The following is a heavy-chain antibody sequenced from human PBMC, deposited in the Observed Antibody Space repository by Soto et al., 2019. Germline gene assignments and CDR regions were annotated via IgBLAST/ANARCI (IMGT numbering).Heavy chain of an antibody. V-gene: IGHV1-69*13. CDR2: IIPIFGTA. J-gene: IGHJ6*01. CDR1: GGTFSSYA. Sequence: SVKVSCKASGGTFSSYAISWVRQAPGQGLEWMGGIIPIFGTANYAQKFQGRVTITADESTSTAYMELSSLRSEDTAVYYCARGGSSDYVSGRYRQTPYCHYGMNCLEQGTTGVFSS. D-gene: IGHD3-16*02. CDR3: ARGGSSDYVSGRYRQTPYCHYGMNC.